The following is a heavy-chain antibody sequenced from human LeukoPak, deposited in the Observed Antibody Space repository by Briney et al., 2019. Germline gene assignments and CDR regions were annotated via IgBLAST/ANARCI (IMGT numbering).Heavy chain of an antibody. CDR2: IYPGDSDT. CDR3: ARLLSGYSYGYVDY. Sequence: GESLKISCKGSGYRFTNYWVGWVRQMLGKGLEWMGIIYPGDSDTRYSPSFQGQVTISADKSISTAYLQWSSLKASDTAMYYCARLLSGYSYGYVDYWGQGTLVTVSS. J-gene: IGHJ4*02. CDR1: GYRFTNYW. V-gene: IGHV5-51*01. D-gene: IGHD5-18*01.